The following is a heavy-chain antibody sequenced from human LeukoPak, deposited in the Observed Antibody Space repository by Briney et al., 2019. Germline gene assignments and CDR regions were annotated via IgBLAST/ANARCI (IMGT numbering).Heavy chain of an antibody. Sequence: PGRSLRLSCAASGLTFSRYPMHWVRQAPGKAPGKGLQCVAVISTDGSAQHYPDSVKGRFAISRDNSKNILYLQLDSLRHEDTALYYCARAGNNGYNEIDNWGQGTLVTVSS. CDR1: GLTFSRYP. CDR3: ARAGNNGYNEIDN. CDR2: ISTDGSAQ. D-gene: IGHD5-12*01. J-gene: IGHJ4*02. V-gene: IGHV3-30*09.